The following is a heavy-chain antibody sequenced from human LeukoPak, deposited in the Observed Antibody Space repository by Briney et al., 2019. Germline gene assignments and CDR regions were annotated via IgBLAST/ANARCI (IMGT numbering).Heavy chain of an antibody. Sequence: ASVKVSCKASGYTFSGYYMYWVRQAPGQGLEWMGWINPDTGGTNYAQKFQDRVTMTRDTSISAAYLQLSNLRSDDTAVYYCATTPKTSGYYSYYYMDVWGKGTRSPSP. CDR1: GYTFSGYY. V-gene: IGHV1-2*02. D-gene: IGHD3-3*01. CDR3: ATTPKTSGYYSYYYMDV. J-gene: IGHJ6*03. CDR2: INPDTGGT.